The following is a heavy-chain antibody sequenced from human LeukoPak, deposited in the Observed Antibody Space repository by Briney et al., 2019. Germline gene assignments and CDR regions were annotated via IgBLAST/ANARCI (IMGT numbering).Heavy chain of an antibody. CDR2: VSYSGGP. CDR1: GASINIYTYY. J-gene: IGHJ4*02. Sequence: SETLSLTCTVSGASINIYTYYWGWIRQPPGKGLEWIGSVSYSGGPYYNPSLTSRATISVDTSRNQVSLKLNSVTAADTAVYYCARAGGVVGATTWNYWGQGTLVTVSS. V-gene: IGHV4-39*07. CDR3: ARAGGVVGATTWNY. D-gene: IGHD1-26*01.